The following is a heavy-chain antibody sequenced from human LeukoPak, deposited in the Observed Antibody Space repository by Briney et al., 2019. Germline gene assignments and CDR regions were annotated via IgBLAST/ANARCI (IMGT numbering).Heavy chain of an antibody. J-gene: IGHJ5*02. Sequence: GGPLRLSCAPSGFTFSSYGMHWVRQAPGKGLEWVAFIRYDGSNKYYAASVKGRFTISRDNSKNTLYLQMNSLRAEDTAVYYCAKDYSKTSYYGSGTYYRPNWFDPWGQGTLVTVSS. CDR2: IRYDGSNK. CDR1: GFTFSSYG. CDR3: AKDYSKTSYYGSGTYYRPNWFDP. V-gene: IGHV3-30*02. D-gene: IGHD3-10*01.